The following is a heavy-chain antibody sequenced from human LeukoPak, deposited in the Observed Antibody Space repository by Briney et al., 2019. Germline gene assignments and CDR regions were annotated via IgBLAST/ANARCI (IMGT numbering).Heavy chain of an antibody. Sequence: VASEKVSCKASGGTLSSYAISWVRQAPGQGLEWMGGIIPIFGTANYAQKFQGRVTITTDESTSTAYMELSSLRSEDTAVYYCARGLMARRIAAAGTVFDYWGQGTLVTASS. CDR2: IIPIFGTA. J-gene: IGHJ4*02. CDR1: GGTLSSYA. D-gene: IGHD6-13*01. V-gene: IGHV1-69*05. CDR3: ARGLMARRIAAAGTVFDY.